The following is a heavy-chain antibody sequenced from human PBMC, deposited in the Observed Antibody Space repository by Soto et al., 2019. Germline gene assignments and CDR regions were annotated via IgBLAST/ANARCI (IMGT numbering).Heavy chain of an antibody. V-gene: IGHV4-61*01. CDR3: ARKPKRISFDI. Sequence: SETLSLTCTVCGGSVSSHSHYWSWIRQSPQKGLEWMGYVYYTGSIEYNPSLKSRVTISVDTSKNQFSLTLMSVTAADAAIYYCARKPKRISFDIWGQGTKVT. CDR2: VYYTGSI. J-gene: IGHJ3*02. D-gene: IGHD3-16*01. CDR1: GGSVSSHSHY.